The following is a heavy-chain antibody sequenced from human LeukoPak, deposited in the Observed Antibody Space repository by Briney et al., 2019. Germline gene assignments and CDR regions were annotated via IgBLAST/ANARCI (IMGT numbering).Heavy chain of an antibody. CDR1: GFTFSSYS. D-gene: IGHD1-26*01. J-gene: IGHJ4*02. CDR3: ARGGGIDY. V-gene: IGHV3-21*01. CDR2: ISSTGSNI. Sequence: GGSLRLSCASSGFTFSSYSMNWVRQAPGEGLEWVSWISSTGSNIYYADSVKGRFTISRDNTKNSLYLQMNSLRAEDTAVYYCARGGGIDYWGQGTLVTVSS.